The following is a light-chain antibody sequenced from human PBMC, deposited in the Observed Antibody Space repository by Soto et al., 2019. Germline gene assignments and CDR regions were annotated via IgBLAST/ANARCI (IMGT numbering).Light chain of an antibody. J-gene: IGLJ2*01. Sequence: QLVLTQPPSLSGAPGQRITISCTGSSSNIGSGYDVHWYQQLPGTAPKLLIYVDSNRPSGVPDRFSGSKSGTSASLAITGLQAEDEADYYCQSYDSSLSGVVFGGGTKLTVL. CDR2: VDS. V-gene: IGLV1-40*01. CDR1: SSNIGSGYD. CDR3: QSYDSSLSGVV.